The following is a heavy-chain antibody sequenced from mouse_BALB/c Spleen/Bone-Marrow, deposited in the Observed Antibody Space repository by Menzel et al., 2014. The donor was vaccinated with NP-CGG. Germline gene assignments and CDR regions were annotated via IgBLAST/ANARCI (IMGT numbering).Heavy chain of an antibody. V-gene: IGHV1-82*01. J-gene: IGHJ4*01. CDR2: IYPGDGDI. CDR1: GYAFSSSW. CDR3: ARSDGYRVMDY. D-gene: IGHD2-3*01. Sequence: LVESGPELVKPGASVKISCKASGYAFSSSWVNWVKQRPGQGLEWIGRIYPGDGDIYYNGKFKGKATLTADKSSSTAYMQLSSLTSVDSAVYFCARSDGYRVMDYWGQGTSVTVSS.